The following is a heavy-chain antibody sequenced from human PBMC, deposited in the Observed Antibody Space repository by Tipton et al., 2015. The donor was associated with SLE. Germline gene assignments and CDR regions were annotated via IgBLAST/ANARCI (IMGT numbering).Heavy chain of an antibody. J-gene: IGHJ4*02. CDR1: GYSISSGYY. CDR2: ISYSGNT. Sequence: TLSLTCAVSGYSISSGYYWGWIRQPPGKGPEWIGTISYSGNTYSNPSLKSRVTISADTSKNQFSLKLSFVTAADTAVYYCVGYNNDSWGLYFWGRGTLVTVSS. V-gene: IGHV4-38-2*01. CDR3: VGYNNDSWGLYF. D-gene: IGHD2-15*01.